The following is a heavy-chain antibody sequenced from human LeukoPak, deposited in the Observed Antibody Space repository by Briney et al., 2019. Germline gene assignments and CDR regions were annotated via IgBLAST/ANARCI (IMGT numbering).Heavy chain of an antibody. CDR2: ISYDGSNK. V-gene: IGHV3-30*03. CDR3: AREGGSSSTFDY. Sequence: PGGSLRLSCAASGFTFSSYAMHWVRQAPGKGLEWVAVISYDGSNKYYADSVKGRFTISRDNAKNTLYLQMNSLRAEDTAVYYCAREGGSSSTFDYWGQGTLVTVSS. CDR1: GFTFSSYA. J-gene: IGHJ4*02. D-gene: IGHD6-6*01.